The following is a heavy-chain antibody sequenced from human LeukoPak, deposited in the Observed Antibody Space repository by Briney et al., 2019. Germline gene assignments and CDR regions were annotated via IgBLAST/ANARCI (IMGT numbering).Heavy chain of an antibody. D-gene: IGHD3-10*01. CDR1: GFTIISYA. J-gene: IGHJ4*02. V-gene: IGHV3-23*01. CDR3: AKEMYSWFGEPRCSY. CDR2: ISGSGGST. Sequence: GGSLRLSCAVSGFTIISYAMSWVRQAPGKGLEWVSAISGSGGSTYYADSVKGRFTISRDNSKNTLYLQMNSLRAEDTAVYYCAKEMYSWFGEPRCSYWGQGTLVTVSS.